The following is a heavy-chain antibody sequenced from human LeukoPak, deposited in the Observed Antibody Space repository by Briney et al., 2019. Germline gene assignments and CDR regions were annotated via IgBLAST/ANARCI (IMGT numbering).Heavy chain of an antibody. CDR3: ARDGSSGWYWVDY. CDR1: GFTFSSYG. D-gene: IGHD6-19*01. CDR2: IWYDGSNK. J-gene: IGHJ4*02. Sequence: GGSLKLSCAASGFTFSSYGMHWVRQAPGKGLEWVAVIWYDGSNKYYADSVKGRFTISRDNSKNTLYLQMNSLRAEDTAVYYCARDGSSGWYWVDYWGQGTLVTVSS. V-gene: IGHV3-33*08.